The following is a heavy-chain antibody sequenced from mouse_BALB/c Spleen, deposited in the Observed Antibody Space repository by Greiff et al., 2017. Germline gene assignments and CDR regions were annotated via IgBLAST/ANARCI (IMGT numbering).Heavy chain of an antibody. CDR3: ARSIYYDYDVPYAMDY. J-gene: IGHJ4*01. CDR1: GFTFSSFG. Sequence: EVQVVESGGGLVQPGGSRKLSCAASGFTFSSFGMHWVRQAPEKGLEWVAYISSGSSTIYYADTVKGRFTISRDNPKNTLFLQMTSLRSEDTAMYYCARSIYYDYDVPYAMDYWGQGTSVTVSS. D-gene: IGHD2-4*01. V-gene: IGHV5-17*02. CDR2: ISSGSSTI.